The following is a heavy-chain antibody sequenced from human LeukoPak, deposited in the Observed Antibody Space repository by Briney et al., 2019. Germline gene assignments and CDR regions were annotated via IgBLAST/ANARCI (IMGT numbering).Heavy chain of an antibody. CDR2: IYPGDSDT. CDR1: GYSFTSYW. V-gene: IGHV5-51*01. CDR3: ARRRITIFGVAIPGAFDI. Sequence: PGESLKISCKGSGYSFTSYWIGWVRQMPGKGLEWMGIIYPGDSDTRYSPSFQGQVTISADKSISTAYLQWSSLKASDTAMYYCARRRITIFGVAIPGAFDIWGQGTMVTVSS. D-gene: IGHD3-3*01. J-gene: IGHJ3*02.